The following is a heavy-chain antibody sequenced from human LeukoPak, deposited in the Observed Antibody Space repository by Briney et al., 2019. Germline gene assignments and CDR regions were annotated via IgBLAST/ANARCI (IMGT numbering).Heavy chain of an antibody. D-gene: IGHD1-26*01. V-gene: IGHV1-69*05. Sequence: ASVKVSCKASGGTFSSYAISWVRQAPGQGLEWMGGIIPIFGTANYAQKFQGRVTITTDESTSKAYMELSSLRSEDTAVYYCARSRDSGSYIGNFDYWGQGTLVTVSS. CDR3: ARSRDSGSYIGNFDY. CDR2: IIPIFGTA. CDR1: GGTFSSYA. J-gene: IGHJ4*02.